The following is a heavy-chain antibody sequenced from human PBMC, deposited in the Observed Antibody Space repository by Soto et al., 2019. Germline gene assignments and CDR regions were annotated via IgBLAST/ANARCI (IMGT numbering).Heavy chain of an antibody. Sequence: QVQLVQSGAVVRKPGSSVNVSCKASGTTFSTHGIHWVRQAPGQGLEWMGGFVPMFSSSNYAQKFQGRLTIVADESTNSAYMELSSLRADDSTIYYCARSGGTYYFDHWGQGTLVTVSS. CDR2: FVPMFSSS. J-gene: IGHJ4*02. CDR3: ARSGGTYYFDH. CDR1: GTTFSTHG. V-gene: IGHV1-69*01. D-gene: IGHD1-1*01.